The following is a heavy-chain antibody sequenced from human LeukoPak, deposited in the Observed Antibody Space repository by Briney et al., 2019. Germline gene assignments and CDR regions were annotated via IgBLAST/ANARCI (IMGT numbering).Heavy chain of an antibody. CDR3: ARGGDSSGWTIDY. V-gene: IGHV3-21*01. CDR1: GFTFSSYS. CDR2: ISSSSSYI. D-gene: IGHD6-19*01. J-gene: IGHJ4*02. Sequence: GGSLRLSCAASGFTFSSYSMNWVRQAPGKGLEWVSSISSSSSYIYYADSVKGRFTISRDNAKNSLYLQMNSLRAEDTAVYYCARGGDSSGWTIDYWGQGTLVTVSS.